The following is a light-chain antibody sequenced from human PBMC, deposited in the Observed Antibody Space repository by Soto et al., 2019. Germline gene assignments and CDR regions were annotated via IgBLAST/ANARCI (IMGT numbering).Light chain of an antibody. CDR3: QSYDSSLSGVV. Sequence: QPVLTQPPSVSGAPGQRVTISCTGSSSNIGAGYDEHWYQHLPGTAPKLLIYGNSNRPSGVPDRFSGSKSGTSASLAISGLQAEDEADYYCQSYDSSLSGVVFGGGTKLTVL. CDR1: SSNIGAGYD. J-gene: IGLJ2*01. CDR2: GNS. V-gene: IGLV1-40*01.